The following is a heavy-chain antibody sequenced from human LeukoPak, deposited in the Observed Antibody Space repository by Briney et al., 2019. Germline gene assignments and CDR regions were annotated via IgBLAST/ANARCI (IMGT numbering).Heavy chain of an antibody. CDR2: ISPNSGGT. Sequence: GAPVKVSCKASGYTFTGYYMHWVRQAPGQGLEWMGWISPNSGGTNYGQRFQGRVTMTRDTSISTAYMDLNRLASDDTAVYYCARGSGWYSGMDYWGQGTLVTVFS. V-gene: IGHV1-2*02. CDR3: ARGSGWYSGMDY. CDR1: GYTFTGYY. J-gene: IGHJ4*02. D-gene: IGHD6-19*01.